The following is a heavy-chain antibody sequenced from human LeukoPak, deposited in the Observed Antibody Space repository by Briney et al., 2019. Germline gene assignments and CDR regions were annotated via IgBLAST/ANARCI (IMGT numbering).Heavy chain of an antibody. V-gene: IGHV1-18*01. CDR2: ISAYNGNT. J-gene: IGHJ5*02. CDR3: ARVSDILTGYSDNWSDP. CDR1: GYTFTSYG. D-gene: IGHD3-9*01. Sequence: ASVKVSCKASGYTFTSYGISWVRQAPGQGLEWMGWISAYNGNTNYAQKLQGRVTMTTDTSTSTAYMELRSLRSDDTAVYYCARVSDILTGYSDNWSDPWGQGTLVTVSS.